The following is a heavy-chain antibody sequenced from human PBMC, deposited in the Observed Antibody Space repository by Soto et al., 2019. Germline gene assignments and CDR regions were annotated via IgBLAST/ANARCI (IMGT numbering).Heavy chain of an antibody. CDR3: AKAMAGYYFDY. CDR1: GFTFSSYG. D-gene: IGHD3-10*01. Sequence: QVQLVESGGGVVQPGRSLRLSCAASGFTFSSYGMHWVRQSPGKGLEWVAVISYDGSNKYYADSVKGRFTISRDNSKNTLYLQMNSLRAEDTAVYYCAKAMAGYYFDYWGQGTLVTVSS. J-gene: IGHJ4*02. CDR2: ISYDGSNK. V-gene: IGHV3-30*18.